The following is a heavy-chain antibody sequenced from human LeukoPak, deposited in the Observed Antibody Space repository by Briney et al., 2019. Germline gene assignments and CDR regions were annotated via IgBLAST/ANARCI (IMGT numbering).Heavy chain of an antibody. CDR1: GYTFTSYD. CDR2: MNPNSGNT. J-gene: IGHJ4*02. CDR3: ARDWREGGNFDY. V-gene: IGHV1-8*03. D-gene: IGHD1-1*01. Sequence: ASVKVSCKASGYTFTSYDINWVRQATGQGLEWMGWMNPNSGNTGYAQKFQGRVTITRNTSISTAYMELSSLRSEDTAVYYCARDWREGGNFDYWGQGTLVTVSS.